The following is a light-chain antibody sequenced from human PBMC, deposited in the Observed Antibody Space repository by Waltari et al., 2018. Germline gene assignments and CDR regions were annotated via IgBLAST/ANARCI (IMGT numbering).Light chain of an antibody. Sequence: DIVMTQSPDSLAVSLGERATINCKSSQSVLYSLNKKNYLAWYQQKHGQPPKLLISWASTRETGVPYRVSGSGSDTDFTLTIRSLQAEDVAFYYCLQSYTTHWGFGQGTKVEIK. CDR2: WAS. CDR3: LQSYTTHWG. CDR1: QSVLYSLNKKNY. J-gene: IGKJ1*01. V-gene: IGKV4-1*01.